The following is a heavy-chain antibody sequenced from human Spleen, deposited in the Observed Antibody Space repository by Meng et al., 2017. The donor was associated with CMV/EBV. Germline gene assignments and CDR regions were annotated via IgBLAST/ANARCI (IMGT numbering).Heavy chain of an antibody. J-gene: IGHJ4*02. CDR2: ISGSGNTI. CDR3: VREGYGDYFFDT. D-gene: IGHD4-17*01. Sequence: GESLKISCAASGFTLTDYYVSWIRQAPGKGLEWLSYISGSGNTIHYADSVRGRFIISRDTPKNSVYLQMNSLRAEDTAVYYCVREGYGDYFFDTWGQGTEVTVSS. CDR1: GFTLTDYY. V-gene: IGHV3-11*01.